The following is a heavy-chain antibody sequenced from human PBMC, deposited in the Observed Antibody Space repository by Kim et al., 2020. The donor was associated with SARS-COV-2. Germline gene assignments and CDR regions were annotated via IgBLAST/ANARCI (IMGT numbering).Heavy chain of an antibody. D-gene: IGHD1-26*01. CDR3: AREWSYTHPEAEFDY. J-gene: IGHJ4*02. Sequence: AQTLQGRVTLTTDTSTSTAYMELRSLRSDDTAVYYCAREWSYTHPEAEFDYWGQGTLVTVSS. V-gene: IGHV1-18*01.